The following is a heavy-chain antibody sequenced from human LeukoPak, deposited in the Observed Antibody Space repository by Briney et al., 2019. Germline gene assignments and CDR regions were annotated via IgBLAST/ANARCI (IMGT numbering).Heavy chain of an antibody. CDR1: GGSISSYY. V-gene: IGHV4-59*01. Sequence: SETLSLTCTVSGGSISSYYWSWIRQPPGKGLEWIGYIYYSGSTNYNPSLKSRVTISVDTSKNQFSLKLSSVTAADTAVYYCAREGSGSYPSFDYWGQGTLVTVSS. CDR2: IYYSGST. CDR3: AREGSGSYPSFDY. D-gene: IGHD1-26*01. J-gene: IGHJ4*02.